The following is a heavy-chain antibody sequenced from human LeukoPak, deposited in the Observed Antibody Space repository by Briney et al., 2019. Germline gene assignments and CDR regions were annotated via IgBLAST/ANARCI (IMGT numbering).Heavy chain of an antibody. CDR2: INHSGST. J-gene: IGHJ6*03. D-gene: IGHD3-10*01. CDR3: AREAMVRGVIISRYYYYYMDV. V-gene: IGHV4-34*01. CDR1: GGSFSGYY. Sequence: SETLSLTCAVYGGSFSGYYWSWIRQPPGKGLEWIGEINHSGSTNYNPSLKSRVTISVDTSKNQFSLKLSSVTAADTAVYYCAREAMVRGVIISRYYYYYMDVWGKGTTATVSS.